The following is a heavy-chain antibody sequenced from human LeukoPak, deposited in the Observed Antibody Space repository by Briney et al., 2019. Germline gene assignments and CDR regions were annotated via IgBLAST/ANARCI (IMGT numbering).Heavy chain of an antibody. V-gene: IGHV3-21*01. CDR1: GFTFSSYS. J-gene: IGHJ6*03. Sequence: GGSLRLSCAASGFTFSSYSMNWVRQAPGKGLEWVSSISSSGSYIYYADSLKGRFTISRDNAKNSLYLQMNSLRAEDTAVYYCARDGGSYYYYYMDVWGKGTTVTVSS. D-gene: IGHD3-10*01. CDR2: ISSSGSYI. CDR3: ARDGGSYYYYYMDV.